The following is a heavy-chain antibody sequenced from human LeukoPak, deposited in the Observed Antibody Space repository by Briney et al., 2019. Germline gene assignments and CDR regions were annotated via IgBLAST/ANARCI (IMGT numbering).Heavy chain of an antibody. Sequence: GGSLRLSCAASGFTFSSYAMHWVRQAPGKGLEYVSAISSNGGSTYYANSVKGRFTISRDNSKNTLYLQMGSLRAEDMAVYYCARDHGSGSYYSAFDIWGQGTMVTVSS. V-gene: IGHV3-64*01. CDR3: ARDHGSGSYYSAFDI. D-gene: IGHD3-10*01. CDR2: ISSNGGST. J-gene: IGHJ3*02. CDR1: GFTFSSYA.